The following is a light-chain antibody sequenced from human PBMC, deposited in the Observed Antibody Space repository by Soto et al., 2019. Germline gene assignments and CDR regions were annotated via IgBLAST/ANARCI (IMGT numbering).Light chain of an antibody. V-gene: IGKV3-11*01. Sequence: EIVLTQSPATLSLSPGERATLSCRATQSVRSSLAWYLQQPGQAPRLLIYDASKRATGIPARFSGSGSGTDFTLTISSLQSEDFAIYYCQQYHYWPYTFGQGTRLEIK. CDR2: DAS. CDR3: QQYHYWPYT. J-gene: IGKJ5*01. CDR1: QSVRSS.